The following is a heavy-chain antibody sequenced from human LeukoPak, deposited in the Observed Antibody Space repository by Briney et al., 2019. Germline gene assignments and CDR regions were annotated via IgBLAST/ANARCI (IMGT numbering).Heavy chain of an antibody. Sequence: SVKVSCTASGGTFSSYAISWVRQAPGQGLEWMGRIIPILGIANYAQKFQGRVTITADKSTSTAYMELSSLRSEDTAVYYCARDYGQNWFDPWGQGTLVTVSS. J-gene: IGHJ5*02. V-gene: IGHV1-69*04. CDR1: GGTFSSYA. CDR2: IIPILGIA. D-gene: IGHD4-17*01. CDR3: ARDYGQNWFDP.